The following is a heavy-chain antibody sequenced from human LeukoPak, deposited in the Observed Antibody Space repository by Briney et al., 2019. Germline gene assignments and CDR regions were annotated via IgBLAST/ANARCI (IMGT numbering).Heavy chain of an antibody. CDR2: ISAYNGNT. D-gene: IGHD5-18*01. Sequence: ASVKVSCKASGYTFTSYGISWVRQAPGQGLEWMGWISAYNGNTNYAQKLQGRVTMTTDTSTSTAYMELRSLRSDDTAVYYCATKRGYSYGLGYAFDIWGQGTMVTVSS. V-gene: IGHV1-18*01. CDR3: ATKRGYSYGLGYAFDI. J-gene: IGHJ3*02. CDR1: GYTFTSYG.